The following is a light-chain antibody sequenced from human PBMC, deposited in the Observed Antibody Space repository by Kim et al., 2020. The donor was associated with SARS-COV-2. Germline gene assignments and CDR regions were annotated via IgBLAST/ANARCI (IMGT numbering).Light chain of an antibody. J-gene: IGLJ1*01. Sequence: GQSVTISCTGTSGDVGGYDWVSWYQQHPGKAPKLIISDGSKRPSGVPDRFSGSKSGNSASLTISGLQAEDEADYYCCSYAGDDKYVFGTGTKVTVL. CDR2: DGS. V-gene: IGLV2-11*03. CDR1: SGDVGGYDW. CDR3: CSYAGDDKYV.